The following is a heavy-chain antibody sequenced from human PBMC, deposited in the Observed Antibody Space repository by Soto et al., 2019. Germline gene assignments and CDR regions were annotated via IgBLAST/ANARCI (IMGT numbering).Heavy chain of an antibody. J-gene: IGHJ4*02. CDR1: GGSISSYY. Sequence: SETLSLTCTVSGGSISSYYWSWIRQPPGKGLEWIGYIYYSGSTHYNPSLKSRVTISVDTSKNQFSLTLSSVTAADTAVYYCARRSAGTIDYWGQGTLVTVSS. D-gene: IGHD6-13*01. V-gene: IGHV4-59*08. CDR3: ARRSAGTIDY. CDR2: IYYSGST.